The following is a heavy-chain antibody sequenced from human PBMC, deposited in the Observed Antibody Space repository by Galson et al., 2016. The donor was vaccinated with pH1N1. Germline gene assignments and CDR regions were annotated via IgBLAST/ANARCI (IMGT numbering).Heavy chain of an antibody. V-gene: IGHV4-61*09. Sequence: LSLTCTVSGGSISSGSYYWSWIRQPAGKGLEWIGYIYTSGSTNYNPSLKSRVTISVDTSRNQFSLKLSSVTAADTAVYYCARLARGERLFYFDYWGQGTLVTVSS. CDR1: GGSISSGSYY. CDR2: IYTSGST. J-gene: IGHJ4*02. D-gene: IGHD1-26*01. CDR3: ARLARGERLFYFDY.